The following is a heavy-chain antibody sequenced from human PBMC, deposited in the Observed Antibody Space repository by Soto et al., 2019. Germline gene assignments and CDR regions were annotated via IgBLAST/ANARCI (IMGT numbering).Heavy chain of an antibody. CDR1: GLTVSSDY. CDR2: IYTGGST. Sequence: EVQLVESGGGLIQPGGSLRLSCAASGLTVSSDYMSWVRKAPGKGLGWGSVIYTGGSTYYADSVKGRFTFSRDNSKNTLYLQMNSLRAEDTAVYYCARAYGGNPALFDPWGQGTLVTVSS. V-gene: IGHV3-53*01. J-gene: IGHJ5*02. D-gene: IGHD4-17*01. CDR3: ARAYGGNPALFDP.